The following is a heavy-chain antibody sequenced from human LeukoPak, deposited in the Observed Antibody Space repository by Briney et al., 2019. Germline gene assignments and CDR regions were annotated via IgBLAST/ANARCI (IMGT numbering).Heavy chain of an antibody. V-gene: IGHV3-48*02. CDR3: ARDTNWGFDY. Sequence: GGSLRLSCAASGFTFSTNSMNWVRQAPGKGLEWTSYITSTSSAKYYADSVKGRFTISRDNAKNLLYLQMNGLRDEDTALYYCARDTNWGFDYWGQGTLVTVSS. D-gene: IGHD7-27*01. CDR1: GFTFSTNS. J-gene: IGHJ4*02. CDR2: ITSTSSAK.